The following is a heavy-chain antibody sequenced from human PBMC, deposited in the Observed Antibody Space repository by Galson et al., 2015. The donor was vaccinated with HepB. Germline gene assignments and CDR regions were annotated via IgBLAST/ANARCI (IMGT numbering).Heavy chain of an antibody. V-gene: IGHV3-23*01. J-gene: IGHJ4*02. CDR1: GFTFSSYA. Sequence: SLRLSCAASGFTFSSYAMHWVRQAPGKGLEWVSAISGSGGSTYYADSVKGRFTISRDNSKNTLYLQMNSLRAEDTAVYYCAKVFGEVMITFGGVIVFDNWGQGTLVTVSS. CDR2: ISGSGGST. D-gene: IGHD3-16*02. CDR3: AKVFGEVMITFGGVIVFDN.